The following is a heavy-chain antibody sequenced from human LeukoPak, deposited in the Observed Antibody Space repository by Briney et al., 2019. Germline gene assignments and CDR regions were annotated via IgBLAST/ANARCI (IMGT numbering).Heavy chain of an antibody. V-gene: IGHV4-4*07. CDR3: ARGRKQSLGYCSGGSCYRGMYYFDY. CDR2: IYTSGST. Sequence: SETLSLTCTVSGDSISNYYWSWIRQPAGKGLEWIGRIYTSGSTNYNPSLKSRVTISVDTSKSQFSLKLSSVTAADTAVYYCARGRKQSLGYCSGGSCYRGMYYFDYWGQGTLVTVSS. J-gene: IGHJ4*02. D-gene: IGHD2-15*01. CDR1: GDSISNYY.